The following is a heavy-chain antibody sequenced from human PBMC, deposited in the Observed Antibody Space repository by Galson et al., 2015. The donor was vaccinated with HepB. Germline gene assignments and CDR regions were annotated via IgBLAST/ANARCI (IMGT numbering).Heavy chain of an antibody. D-gene: IGHD3-10*01. CDR2: ISGNGGST. CDR1: GFTFSSYA. Sequence: SLRLSCAASGFTFSSYAMSWVRQAPGKGLEWVSAISGNGGSTYYADSVKGRLTISRDNSKNTLYLQMNSLRAEDTAVYYCAKVLWFGELLTRFDYWGQGTLVTVSS. V-gene: IGHV3-23*01. CDR3: AKVLWFGELLTRFDY. J-gene: IGHJ4*02.